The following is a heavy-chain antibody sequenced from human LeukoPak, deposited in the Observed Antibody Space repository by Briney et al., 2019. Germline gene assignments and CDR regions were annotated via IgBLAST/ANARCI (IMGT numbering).Heavy chain of an antibody. CDR2: LSSEGNSK. V-gene: IGHV3-30*14. Sequence: GGSLRLSCEASGFTFSSYAFHWVRQAPGKGLEWVAFLSSEGNSKYYADSVKGRITISRDNSKNTLYLQMSSLRPEDTAVYYCVNQISGWVYWGQGTLVTVSS. J-gene: IGHJ4*02. D-gene: IGHD6-19*01. CDR1: GFTFSSYA. CDR3: VNQISGWVY.